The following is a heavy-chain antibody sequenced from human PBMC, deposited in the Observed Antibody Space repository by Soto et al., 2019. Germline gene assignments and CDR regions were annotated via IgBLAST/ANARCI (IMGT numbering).Heavy chain of an antibody. CDR2: IYPGDSDT. D-gene: IGHD6-19*01. CDR1: GYSFTSYW. V-gene: IGHV5-51*01. J-gene: IGHJ4*02. CDR3: ARERSYGWYGIGGWAY. Sequence: GESLKISCKGSGYSFTSYWIGWVRQMPGKGLEWMGIIYPGDSDTRYSPSFQGQVTISADKSISTAYLQWSSLKASDTAMYYCARERSYGWYGIGGWAYWGQGTLVTVSS.